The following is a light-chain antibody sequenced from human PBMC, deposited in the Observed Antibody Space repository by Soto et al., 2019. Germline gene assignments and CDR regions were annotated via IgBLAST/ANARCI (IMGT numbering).Light chain of an antibody. J-gene: IGLJ3*02. CDR3: SSYTSSSTLV. CDR1: SSDVGGYNY. CDR2: EVS. V-gene: IGLV2-14*01. Sequence: QSVLTQPASVSGSPGQSITISCTGTSSDVGGYNYVSWYQQHPGKAPKLMIYEVSNRPSGVSNRFSGSKSGNTASLTISGLKAEDEADSYCSSYTSSSTLVFGGGTKLTVL.